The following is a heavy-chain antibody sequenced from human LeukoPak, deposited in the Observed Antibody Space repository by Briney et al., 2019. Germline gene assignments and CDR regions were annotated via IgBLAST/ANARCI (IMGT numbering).Heavy chain of an antibody. CDR3: ARGRGRAVAAYSAFDI. V-gene: IGHV3-30-3*01. J-gene: IGHJ3*02. CDR2: ISQDGSNK. CDR1: GFTFSSYA. D-gene: IGHD6-19*01. Sequence: GGSRRLSCAASGFTFSSYAMHWVRQAPGKGLEWVAVISQDGSNKYYADSVKGRFTISRDKSKNTLYVQMNSRRAEDTAVYYCARGRGRAVAAYSAFDIWGQGTMVTVSS.